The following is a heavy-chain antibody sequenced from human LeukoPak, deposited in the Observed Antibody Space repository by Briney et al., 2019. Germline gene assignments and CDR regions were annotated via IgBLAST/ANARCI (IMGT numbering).Heavy chain of an antibody. J-gene: IGHJ6*04. CDR2: ISSSSSYI. V-gene: IGHV3-21*01. CDR1: GFTFSSYS. Sequence: GGSLRLSCAASGFTFSSYSMNWVRQAPGKGLEWVSSISSSSSYIYYADSVKGRFTISRDNAKNSLYLQMNSLRAEDTAVYYCARVIGDTAMVPNYYYYYGMDVWGTGTTVTVSS. CDR3: ARVIGDTAMVPNYYYYYGMDV. D-gene: IGHD5-18*01.